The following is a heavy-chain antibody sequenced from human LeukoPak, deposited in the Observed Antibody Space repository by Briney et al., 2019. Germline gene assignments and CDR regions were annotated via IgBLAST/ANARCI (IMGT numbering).Heavy chain of an antibody. Sequence: SETLSLTCTVSGGSISSYYWSWIRQAPGKGLEWIGYIYHSGGTNHNPSLKNRVTISVDTSKKQFSLRLSSVTAADTAVYYCARVNGDHLDYWGQGTLVTVSS. CDR3: ARVNGDHLDY. J-gene: IGHJ4*02. D-gene: IGHD4-17*01. CDR2: IYHSGGT. CDR1: GGSISSYY. V-gene: IGHV4-59*01.